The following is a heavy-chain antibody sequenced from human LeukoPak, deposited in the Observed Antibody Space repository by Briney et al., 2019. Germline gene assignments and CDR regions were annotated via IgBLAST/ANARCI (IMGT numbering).Heavy chain of an antibody. J-gene: IGHJ4*02. Sequence: GGSLRLSCAASGFTFSSYWMQWVRQAPGKGLVWVSRINSDGSSISYADSVKGRFTISRDNAKNTLYLQMNSLRAEDTAVYYCARKGSWSGFDYWGQGTLVTVSS. V-gene: IGHV3-74*01. D-gene: IGHD6-13*01. CDR1: GFTFSSYW. CDR2: INSDGSSI. CDR3: ARKGSWSGFDY.